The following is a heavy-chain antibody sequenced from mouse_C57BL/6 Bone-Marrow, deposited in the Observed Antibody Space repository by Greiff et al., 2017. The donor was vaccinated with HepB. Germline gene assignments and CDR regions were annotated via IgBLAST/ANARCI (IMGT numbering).Heavy chain of an antibody. CDR3: AHITTDHY. CDR2: INPGSGGT. D-gene: IGHD1-1*01. J-gene: IGHJ2*01. Sequence: QVQLQQSGAELVRPGTSVKVSCKASGYAFTNYLIEWVKQRPGQGLEWIGVINPGSGGTNYNEKFKGKATLTADKSSSTAYMQLSSLTSEDSAVYFCAHITTDHYWGQGTTLTVSS. V-gene: IGHV1-54*01. CDR1: GYAFTNYL.